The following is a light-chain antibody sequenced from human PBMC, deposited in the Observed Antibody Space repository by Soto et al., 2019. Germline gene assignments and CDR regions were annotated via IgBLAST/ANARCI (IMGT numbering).Light chain of an antibody. J-gene: IGKJ1*01. Sequence: EIVLTQSPGTLSLYPGERATLSCRASQSVSSSYLTWYQQKPGQAPRLLIYGASSSATGIPDRFSGSGSGTDFTLTISRLEPEDFAVYYWQHYGTSRTFGRGTKVEIK. CDR1: QSVSSSY. CDR3: QHYGTSRT. CDR2: GAS. V-gene: IGKV3-20*01.